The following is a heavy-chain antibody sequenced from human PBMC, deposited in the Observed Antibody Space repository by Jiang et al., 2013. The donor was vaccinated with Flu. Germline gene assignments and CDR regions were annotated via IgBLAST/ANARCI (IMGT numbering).Heavy chain of an antibody. V-gene: IGHV4-31*03. Sequence: GSGLVKPSQTLSLTCTVSGASMNSGGYYWNWIRQHPGKGLEWIGYISSSGRAYYNPSFKSRVTISVDTSKKQFSLRLSSVTAADTAVYYCARDQADYGDDAFD. J-gene: IGHJ3*02. CDR2: ISSSGRA. D-gene: IGHD4-17*01. CDR1: GASMNSGGYY. CDR3: ARDQADYGDDAFD.